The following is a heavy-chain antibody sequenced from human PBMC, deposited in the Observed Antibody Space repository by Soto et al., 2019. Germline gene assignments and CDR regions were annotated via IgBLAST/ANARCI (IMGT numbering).Heavy chain of an antibody. CDR1: GFSLSTNGVG. CDR3: ARSISGYCSGDSCLNWFDP. J-gene: IGHJ5*02. Sequence: QITLKESGPTLVNPTQTLTLTCTFSGFSLSTNGVGVGWIRQPPGKALEWLALIYWNDDKRYSPTLKSRLTSAKDTSKNQVVLTVTSMDPVDTGTYYCARSISGYCSGDSCLNWFDPWGQGTLVTVSS. D-gene: IGHD2-15*01. V-gene: IGHV2-5*01. CDR2: IYWNDDK.